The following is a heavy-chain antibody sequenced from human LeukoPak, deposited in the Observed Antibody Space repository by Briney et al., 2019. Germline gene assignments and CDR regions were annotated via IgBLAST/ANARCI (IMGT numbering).Heavy chain of an antibody. J-gene: IGHJ4*02. V-gene: IGHV3-30*18. Sequence: PGRSLRLSCAASGVTFSSYGMHWVRQAPGKGLEWVAVISNDGSNKHYADSVKGRFTISRDNSKNTLYLQMNSLRAEDTAVYYCAKDLTGVNYCLDQWGQGTLDTVSS. CDR1: GVTFSSYG. CDR3: AKDLTGVNYCLDQ. CDR2: ISNDGSNK. D-gene: IGHD1-7*01.